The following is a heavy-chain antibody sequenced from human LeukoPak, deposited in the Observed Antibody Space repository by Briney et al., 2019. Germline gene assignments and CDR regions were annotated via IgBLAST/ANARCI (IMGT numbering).Heavy chain of an antibody. CDR3: AKDHGDYSGYSYYMDV. V-gene: IGHV3-30*02. D-gene: IGHD4-17*01. CDR2: IRHDADYQ. CDR1: GFTFSTYG. Sequence: GGSLRLSCAASGFTFSTYGVHWVRRAPGKGLEWVAFIRHDADYQYYADSVKGRFTISRDNSKNTLYVQMNSLRPEDTAVYYCAKDHGDYSGYSYYMDVWGKGTTVTVSS. J-gene: IGHJ6*03.